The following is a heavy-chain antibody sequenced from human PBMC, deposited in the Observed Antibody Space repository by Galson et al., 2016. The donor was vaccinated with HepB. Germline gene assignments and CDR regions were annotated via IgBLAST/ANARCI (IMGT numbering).Heavy chain of an antibody. CDR1: GFTFSSYA. V-gene: IGHV3-23*01. D-gene: IGHD6-19*01. CDR3: AKGGQWLLRGLGSFDP. CDR2: ISGSGATT. Sequence: SLRLSCAASGFTFSSYAMSWVRQAPGKGLEWVSTISGSGATTYVADSVKGRFTMSRDNSKNTLYLQMNSLRVEDTAIYYCAKGGQWLLRGLGSFDPWGQGTLVSVSS. J-gene: IGHJ5*02.